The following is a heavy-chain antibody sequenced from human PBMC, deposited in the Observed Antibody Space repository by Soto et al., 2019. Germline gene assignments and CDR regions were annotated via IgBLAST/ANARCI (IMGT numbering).Heavy chain of an antibody. D-gene: IGHD6-13*01. CDR1: GFTFGDYA. CDR2: IRSKAYGETT. CDR3: TRGFYSNTSYPRFDF. V-gene: IGHV3-49*03. Sequence: PGGSLRLSCRGSGFTFGDYAVSWFRQAPGKGLECVGFIRSKAYGETTDYAASVKGRFTISRDDSKSIAYLQMNSLKTEDTAIYYCTRGFYSNTSYPRFDFWGQGTLVTVSS. J-gene: IGHJ4*02.